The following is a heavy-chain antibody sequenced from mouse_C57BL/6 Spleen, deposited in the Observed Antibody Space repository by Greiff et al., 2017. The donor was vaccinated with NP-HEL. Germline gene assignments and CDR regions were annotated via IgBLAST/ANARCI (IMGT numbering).Heavy chain of an antibody. V-gene: IGHV1-64*01. D-gene: IGHD4-1*01. CDR1: GYTFTSYW. Sequence: VQLQQPGAELVKPGASVKLSCKASGYTFTSYWMHWVKQRPGQGLEWIGMIHPNSGSTNYNEKFKSKATLTVDKSSSTAYMQLSSLTSEDSAVYYCARGPNWDVDWYFDVWGTGTTVTVSS. CDR3: ARGPNWDVDWYFDV. CDR2: IHPNSGST. J-gene: IGHJ1*03.